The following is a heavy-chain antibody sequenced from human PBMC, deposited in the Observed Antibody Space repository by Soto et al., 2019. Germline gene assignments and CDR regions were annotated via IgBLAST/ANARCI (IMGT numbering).Heavy chain of an antibody. CDR1: GFTFRDYA. CDR2: ISRDDSHK. J-gene: IGHJ4*02. V-gene: IGHV3-30*04. Sequence: PGGSLRLSCAASGFTFRDYAIHWVRQAPGKGLDWVAVISRDDSHKYNLDSVKGRYTISRDISKDTVNLLMNSLRDDDSAMYYCARSRNSAVADSFDFWGQGTLVTVSS. CDR3: ARSRNSAVADSFDF. D-gene: IGHD1-26*01.